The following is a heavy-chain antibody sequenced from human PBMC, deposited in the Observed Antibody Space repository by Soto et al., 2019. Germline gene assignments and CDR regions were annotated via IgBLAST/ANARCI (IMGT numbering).Heavy chain of an antibody. J-gene: IGHJ4*02. CDR3: ASTWSGYYYFDS. CDR2: ISYDGNNR. CDR1: GFTFSNYG. D-gene: IGHD3-3*01. Sequence: GGSLRLSCAASGFTFSNYGMHWVRQAPGKGLEWVAVISYDGNNRYYGDSVKGRFTISRDNSKNTVYLQMNSLRVEDTAVYYCASTWSGYYYFDSWGQGTLVTVSS. V-gene: IGHV3-30*03.